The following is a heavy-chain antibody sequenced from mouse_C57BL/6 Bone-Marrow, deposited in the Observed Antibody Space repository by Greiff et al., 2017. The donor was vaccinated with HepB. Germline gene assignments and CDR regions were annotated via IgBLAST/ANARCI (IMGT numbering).Heavy chain of an antibody. J-gene: IGHJ3*01. D-gene: IGHD2-4*01. Sequence: QVQLQQPGAELARPGASVKLSCKASGYTFTSYGISWVKQRTGQGLEWIGEIYPRSGNTYYNEKFKGKATLTADKSSSTAYMELRSLTSEDSAVYVCASYYDYGAWVAYWGQGTLVTVSA. V-gene: IGHV1-81*01. CDR1: GYTFTSYG. CDR2: IYPRSGNT. CDR3: ASYYDYGAWVAY.